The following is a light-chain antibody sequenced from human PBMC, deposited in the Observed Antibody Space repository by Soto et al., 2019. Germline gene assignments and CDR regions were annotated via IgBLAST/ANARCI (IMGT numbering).Light chain of an antibody. CDR2: GAS. CDR3: QQDGSSPQT. J-gene: IGKJ1*01. CDR1: QSVSSSY. Sequence: EIVLTQSPGTLSLSPGERATLSCRASQSVSSSYLAWYQQKPGQAPRLLIYGASSRATGIPDRFSGSGSGTDFTLTISRLEPEDFAVYYCQQDGSSPQTFGQGTKGEIK. V-gene: IGKV3-20*01.